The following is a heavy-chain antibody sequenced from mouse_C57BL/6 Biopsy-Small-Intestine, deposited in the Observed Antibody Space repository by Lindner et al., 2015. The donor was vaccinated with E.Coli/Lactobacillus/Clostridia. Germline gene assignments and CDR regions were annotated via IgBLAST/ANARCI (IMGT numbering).Heavy chain of an antibody. CDR3: ARPRFYAMDY. CDR2: ISSDSSTI. J-gene: IGHJ4*01. V-gene: IGHV5-17*01. CDR1: GFTFSDYG. Sequence: VQLQESGGGLVKPGGPLKLSCAASGFTFSDYGMHWVRQAPEKGLEWVAYISSDSSTIYYADTVKGRFSISRDNAKNTLFLQMTSLGSEDTAMYFCARPRFYAMDYWGSRNLSHRLL.